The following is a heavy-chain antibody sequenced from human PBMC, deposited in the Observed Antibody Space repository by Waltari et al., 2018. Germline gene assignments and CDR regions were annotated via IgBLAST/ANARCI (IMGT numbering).Heavy chain of an antibody. Sequence: QLQLLESGPGLVKPSENLSLTCAVSGDSINSAIYYWAWIRQPPGKVQEWIGSVDYNGYTYSNPSLKSRVTISADASRNRFSLGLSSVTASDTGFYYCAKHVITTTNWSKTSHSWFGPWGQGILVTVSS. CDR1: GDSINSAIYY. J-gene: IGHJ5*02. V-gene: IGHV4-39*02. D-gene: IGHD1-1*01. CDR2: VDYNGYT. CDR3: AKHVITTTNWSKTSHSWFGP.